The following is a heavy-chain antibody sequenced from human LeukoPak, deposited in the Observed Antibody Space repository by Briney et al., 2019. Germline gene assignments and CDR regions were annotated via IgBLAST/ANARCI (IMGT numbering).Heavy chain of an antibody. Sequence: PSETLSLTCAVYGGSFSGHYWTWIRQPPGKGLEWIGEIDHTGRSTYSPSLTSRDTISKDSSKNQFSLSLGSVIAADTAVYFCARGENSGSYFSYFDSWAQGTPVTVSS. CDR3: ARGENSGSYFSYFDS. V-gene: IGHV4-34*01. D-gene: IGHD3-10*01. CDR1: GGSFSGHY. CDR2: IDHTGRS. J-gene: IGHJ5*01.